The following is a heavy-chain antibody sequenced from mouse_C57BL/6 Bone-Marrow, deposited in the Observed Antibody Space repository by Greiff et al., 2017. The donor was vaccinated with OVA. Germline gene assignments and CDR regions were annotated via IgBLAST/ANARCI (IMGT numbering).Heavy chain of an antibody. CDR1: GYTFTSYG. V-gene: IGHV1-58*01. D-gene: IGHD1-1*01. CDR2: IYIGNGYT. J-gene: IGHJ3*01. CDR3: ARGQYYGSSFWFAY. Sequence: DVKLVESGAELVRPGSSVKMSCKTSGYTFTSYGINWVKQRPGQGLEWIGYIYIGNGYTEYNEKFKGKATLTSDTSSSTAYMQLSSLTSEDSAIYFCARGQYYGSSFWFAYWGQGTPVTVSA.